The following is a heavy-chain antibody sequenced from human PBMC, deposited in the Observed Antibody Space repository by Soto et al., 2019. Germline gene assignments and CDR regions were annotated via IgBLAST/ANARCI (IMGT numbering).Heavy chain of an antibody. CDR3: ARLGQGLRVDGV. CDR2: IYYSGST. J-gene: IGHJ6*02. V-gene: IGHV4-59*08. CDR1: GGSISSYY. Sequence: QVQLQESGPGLVKPSETLSLTCTVSGGSISSYYWSWIRQPPGKGLEWIGYIYYSGSTNYNPSLKSRVTIAVDPSKNQFSLKLSSVTAADTAVYYCARLGQGLRVDGVWGQGTTVTVSS. D-gene: IGHD4-17*01.